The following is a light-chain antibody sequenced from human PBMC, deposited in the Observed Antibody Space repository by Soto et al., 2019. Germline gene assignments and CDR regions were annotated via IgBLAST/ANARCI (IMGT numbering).Light chain of an antibody. CDR1: QNVNNF. J-gene: IGKJ1*01. Sequence: EVVFTQSPATLSLSPGERATFSCRASQNVNNFLAWYQQKPGQAPRLLIYDAARFSGSGSGTELTLTLSSLQSEDFAFYYCQQYNNWPRRTFGQGTKVDIK. CDR3: QQYNNWPRRT. V-gene: IGKV3-15*01. CDR2: D.